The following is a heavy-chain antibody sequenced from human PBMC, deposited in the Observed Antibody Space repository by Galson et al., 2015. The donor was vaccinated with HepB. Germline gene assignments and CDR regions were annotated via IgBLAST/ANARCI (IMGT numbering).Heavy chain of an antibody. V-gene: IGHV4-39*01. J-gene: IGHJ4*02. CDR1: GGSISSSSYY. CDR2: IYYSGST. Sequence: ETLSLTCTVSGGSISSSSYYWGWIRQPPGKGLEWIGSIYYSGSTYYNPSLKSRVTISVDTSKNQFSLKLSSVTAADTAVYYCARHTYYYDSSGYQFDYWGQGTLVTVSS. D-gene: IGHD3-22*01. CDR3: ARHTYYYDSSGYQFDY.